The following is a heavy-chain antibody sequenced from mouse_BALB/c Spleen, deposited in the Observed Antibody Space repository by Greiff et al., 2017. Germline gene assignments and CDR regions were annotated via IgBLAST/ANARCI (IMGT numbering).Heavy chain of an antibody. D-gene: IGHD2-4*01. CDR3: ARYYDYDNYAMDY. J-gene: IGHJ4*01. CDR2: IWGDGST. V-gene: IGHV2-6-7*01. CDR1: GFSLTGYG. Sequence: VKLVESGPGLVAPSQSLSITCTVSGFSLTGYGVNWVRQPPGKGLEWLGMIWGDGSTDYNSALKSRLSISKDNSKSQVFLKMNSLQTDDTARYYCARYYDYDNYAMDYWGQGTSVTVSS.